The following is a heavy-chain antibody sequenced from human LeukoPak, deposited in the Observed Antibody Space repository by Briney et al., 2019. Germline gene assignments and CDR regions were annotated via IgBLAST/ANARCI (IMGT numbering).Heavy chain of an antibody. J-gene: IGHJ3*02. CDR2: IYSGGST. Sequence: GGSLRLSCAASGITVSSNYMNWVRQAPGKGLGWVSVIYSGGSTYYADSVKGRFTISRDNSKNTVYLQMNSLRAEDTAVYYCARDLAHTQSFDIWGRGTMVTVSS. CDR1: GITVSSNY. V-gene: IGHV3-53*01. CDR3: ARDLAHTQSFDI. D-gene: IGHD2-2*02.